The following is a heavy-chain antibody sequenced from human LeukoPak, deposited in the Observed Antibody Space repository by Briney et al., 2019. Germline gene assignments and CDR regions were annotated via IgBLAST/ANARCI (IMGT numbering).Heavy chain of an antibody. D-gene: IGHD1-26*01. CDR2: INPNSGGT. CDR3: ARVVGRGIVGATIGY. J-gene: IGHJ4*02. V-gene: IGHV1-2*06. Sequence: ASVKVSCKASGYTFTGYYMHWVRQAPGQGLEWMGRINPNSGGTNYAQKFQGGVTMTRDTSISTAYMELSRLRSDDTAVYYCARVVGRGIVGATIGYWGQGTLVTVSS. CDR1: GYTFTGYY.